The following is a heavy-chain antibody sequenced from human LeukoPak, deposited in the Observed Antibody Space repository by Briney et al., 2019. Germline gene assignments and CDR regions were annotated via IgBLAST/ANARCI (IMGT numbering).Heavy chain of an antibody. CDR2: TYYRSKWYN. D-gene: IGHD6-19*01. J-gene: IGHJ4*02. CDR1: GDSVSSNSAA. Sequence: SQTLSLTCAISGDSVSSNSAAWNWIRQSPSRGLEWLGRTYYRSKWYNDYAVSVKSRITINPDTSKNQFSLQLNSVTPEDTAVYYCARSLLGAVPGTIAYFDYWGQGTLVTVSS. CDR3: ARSLLGAVPGTIAYFDY. V-gene: IGHV6-1*01.